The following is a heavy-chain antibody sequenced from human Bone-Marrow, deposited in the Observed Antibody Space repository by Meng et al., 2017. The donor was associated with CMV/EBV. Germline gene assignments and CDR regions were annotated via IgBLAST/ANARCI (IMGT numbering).Heavy chain of an antibody. Sequence: GGPLRLSCAASGFTFSSYAMPWVRQAPGKGLDGVAVISYDGSNKYYADSVKGRFTIPRDNSKNTLYLQMNSLRAEDTAVYYCARAKCSITSCYEYYWGQGTLVTVSS. CDR3: ARAKCSITSCYEYY. J-gene: IGHJ4*02. D-gene: IGHD2-2*01. CDR2: ISYDGSNK. CDR1: GFTFSSYA. V-gene: IGHV3-30-3*01.